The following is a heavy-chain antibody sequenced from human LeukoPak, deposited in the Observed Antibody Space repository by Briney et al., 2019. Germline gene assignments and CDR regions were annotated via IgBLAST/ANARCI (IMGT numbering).Heavy chain of an antibody. D-gene: IGHD3-22*01. V-gene: IGHV4-4*02. CDR1: GGSISSSNW. CDR3: ARGYYDSSGQFYYFDY. J-gene: IGHJ4*02. Sequence: SETLSLTRAVSGGSISSSNWWSWVRQPPGKGLEWIGEIYHSGSTNYNPSLKSRVTISVDTSKNQFSLKLSSVTAADTAVYYCARGYYDSSGQFYYFDYWGQGTLVTVSS. CDR2: IYHSGST.